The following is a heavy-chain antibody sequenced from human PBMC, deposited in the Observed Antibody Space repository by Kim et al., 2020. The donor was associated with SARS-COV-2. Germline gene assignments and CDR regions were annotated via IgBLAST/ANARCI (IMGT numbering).Heavy chain of an antibody. Sequence: GGSLRLSCAASGFMFSDYDMHWVRQAPVKGLEWVAVISRDGSIKTYVNSVRGRFTISRDNSKSTLHLDMSSLRPEDTAVYFCATRPPCSGGICFGLDTWGQGTLVTVSS. CDR1: GFMFSDYD. V-gene: IGHV3-30*03. CDR3: ATRPPCSGGICFGLDT. CDR2: ISRDGSIK. D-gene: IGHD2-15*01. J-gene: IGHJ5*02.